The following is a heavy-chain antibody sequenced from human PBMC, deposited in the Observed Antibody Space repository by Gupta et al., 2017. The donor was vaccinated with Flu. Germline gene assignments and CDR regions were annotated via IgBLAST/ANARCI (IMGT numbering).Heavy chain of an antibody. CDR1: GYIFTRYA. D-gene: IGHD2-21*01. Sequence: QVQLVQSWAELKKPGASVKVSCTASGYIFTRYAMYWVRQAHGQRLEWMGWINSVNGYTRYSQKFQGRDTMTSDTAASTTYREMGNLRSEQPAVYYCAEGAAYCSSEVGSWGYYFEYWGQGTLVTVSS. J-gene: IGHJ4*02. CDR3: AEGAAYCSSEVGSWGYYFEY. CDR2: INSVNGYT. V-gene: IGHV1-3*01.